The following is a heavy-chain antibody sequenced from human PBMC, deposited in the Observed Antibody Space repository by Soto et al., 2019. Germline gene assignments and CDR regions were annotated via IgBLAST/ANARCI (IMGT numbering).Heavy chain of an antibody. CDR1: GGSISSGGYF. Sequence: QVQLQESGPGLVKPSQTLSLTCTVSGGSISSGGYFWSWIRQRPGKVLEWIGYMSYSGPNHYNPSLKRRATISVDTPENQFFLKLSSVTAPDTAVYFCASGPDSYDISGYFEPWGQGTLVTVSS. CDR3: ASGPDSYDISGYFEP. CDR2: MSYSGPN. D-gene: IGHD3-22*01. J-gene: IGHJ5*02. V-gene: IGHV4-31*03.